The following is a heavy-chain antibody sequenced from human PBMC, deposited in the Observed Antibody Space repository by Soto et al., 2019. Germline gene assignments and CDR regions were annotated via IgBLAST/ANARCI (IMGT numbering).Heavy chain of an antibody. CDR2: IYHSGST. Sequence: QLQLQESGSGLVKPSQTLSLTCAVSGGSISSGGYSWSWIRQPPGKGLEWIGYIYHSGSTYYNPSLKSRVTISVDRSKNQFSLKLSSVTAADTAVYYGARAQWLLYWFDPWGQVTLVTVSS. CDR3: ARAQWLLYWFDP. CDR1: GGSISSGGYS. J-gene: IGHJ5*02. D-gene: IGHD6-19*01. V-gene: IGHV4-30-2*01.